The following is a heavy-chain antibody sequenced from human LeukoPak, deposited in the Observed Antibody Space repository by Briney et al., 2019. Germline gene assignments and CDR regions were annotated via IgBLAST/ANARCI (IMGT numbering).Heavy chain of an antibody. CDR1: GFTFNNYA. D-gene: IGHD4-17*01. CDR2: ISGSGGST. CDR3: AKDATVTTTGNAFDI. V-gene: IGHV3-23*01. Sequence: GGSLRLSCAASGFTFNNYAMSWVRQAPGKGLDWVSAISGSGGSTYYADSVKGRFTISRDNSKNTLYLQINSLRAEDTAIYYCAKDATVTTTGNAFDIWGQGTMVTVSS. J-gene: IGHJ3*02.